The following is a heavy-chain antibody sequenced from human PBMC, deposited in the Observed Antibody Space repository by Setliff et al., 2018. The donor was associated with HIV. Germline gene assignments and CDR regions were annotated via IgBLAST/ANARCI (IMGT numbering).Heavy chain of an antibody. V-gene: IGHV4-4*07. CDR3: ARDRHDSSGYYYGYYFDY. CDR1: GGSISSYY. CDR2: IYTSGST. Sequence: SETLSLTCTVSGGSISSYYWSWIRQPAGKGLEWFGRIYTSGSTNYNPSLKSRVTMSVDTSKNQFSLKLSSVTAADTAVYYCARDRHDSSGYYYGYYFDYWGQGTLVTVSS. J-gene: IGHJ4*02. D-gene: IGHD3-22*01.